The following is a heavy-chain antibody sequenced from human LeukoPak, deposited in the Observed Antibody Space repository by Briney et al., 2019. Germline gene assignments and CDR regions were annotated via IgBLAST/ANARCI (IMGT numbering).Heavy chain of an antibody. Sequence: GGSLRLSSAASGFTFSSYSMNWVRQAPGKGLEWVSSISSSSSYIYYADSVKGRFTISRDNAKNSLYLQMNSLRAEDTAVYYCARVQASGSYFYWGQGTLVTVSS. CDR2: ISSSSSYI. J-gene: IGHJ4*02. V-gene: IGHV3-21*01. CDR3: ARVQASGSYFY. D-gene: IGHD1-26*01. CDR1: GFTFSSYS.